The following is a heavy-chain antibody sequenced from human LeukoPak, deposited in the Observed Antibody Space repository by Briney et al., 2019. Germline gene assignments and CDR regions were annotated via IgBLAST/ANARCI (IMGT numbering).Heavy chain of an antibody. CDR1: GGTFSSYA. D-gene: IGHD3-10*01. CDR2: IIPIFGTA. CDR3: ARHFSERITMVRGVIITEGGWFDP. Sequence: GASVKVSCKASGGTFSSYAISWVRQAPGQGLEWMGGIIPIFGTANYAQKFQGRVTITADESTSTAYMELSSLRSEDTAVYYCARHFSERITMVRGVIITEGGWFDPWGQGTLVTVSS. J-gene: IGHJ5*02. V-gene: IGHV1-69*13.